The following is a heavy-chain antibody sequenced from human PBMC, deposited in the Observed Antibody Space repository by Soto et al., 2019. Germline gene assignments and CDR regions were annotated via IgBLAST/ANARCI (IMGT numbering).Heavy chain of an antibody. Sequence: GGSLRLSCAASGFTFSSYSMNWVRQAPEKGLEWVSSISSSSSYIYYADSVKGRFTISRDNAKNSLYLQMNSPRAEDTAVYYCARDHRWLQRPGYYGMDVWGQGTTVTVSS. CDR2: ISSSSSYI. CDR1: GFTFSSYS. CDR3: ARDHRWLQRPGYYGMDV. V-gene: IGHV3-21*01. D-gene: IGHD5-12*01. J-gene: IGHJ6*02.